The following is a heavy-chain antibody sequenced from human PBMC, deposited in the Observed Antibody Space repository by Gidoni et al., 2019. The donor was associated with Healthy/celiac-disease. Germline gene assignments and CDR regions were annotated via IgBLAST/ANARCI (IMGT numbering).Heavy chain of an antibody. CDR2: ISSSSSYI. CDR1: GFTFSSYS. CDR3: ARDFGRGAIAAAGEVFDY. V-gene: IGHV3-21*01. Sequence: EVQLVESGGGLVKPGGSLRLSCAASGFTFSSYSMNWVRQAPGKGLEWVSSISSSSSYIYYADSVKGRFTISRDNAKNSLYLQMNSLRAEDTAVYYCARDFGRGAIAAAGEVFDYWGQGTLVTVSS. J-gene: IGHJ4*02. D-gene: IGHD6-13*01.